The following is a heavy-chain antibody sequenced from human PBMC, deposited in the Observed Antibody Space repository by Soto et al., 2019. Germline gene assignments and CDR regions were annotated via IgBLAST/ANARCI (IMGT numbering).Heavy chain of an antibody. Sequence: PSETLSLTCTVSGGSISSGGYYWSWIRQQPGKGLEWIGYIYYSGSTYYNPSLKSRVTISVDTSKNQFSLKLSSVTAADTAVYYCAREVFVGDLLPYFDYWGQGTLVTVSS. CDR2: IYYSGST. J-gene: IGHJ4*02. CDR1: GGSISSGGYY. V-gene: IGHV4-31*03. CDR3: AREVFVGDLLPYFDY. D-gene: IGHD2-21*01.